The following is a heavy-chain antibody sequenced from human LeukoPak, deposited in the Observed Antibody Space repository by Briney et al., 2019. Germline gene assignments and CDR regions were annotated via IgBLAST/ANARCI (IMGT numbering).Heavy chain of an antibody. J-gene: IGHJ6*04. D-gene: IGHD5-18*01. CDR3: ARGGYRVYGMDV. V-gene: IGHV4-34*01. Sequence: SETLSLTCAVYGGSFSGYYWSWIRQPRGKGLEWIGEINHSGSTNYNPSLKSRVTISVDTSKNQFSLKLSSVTAADTAVYYCARGGYRVYGMDVWGKGTTVTVSS. CDR2: INHSGST. CDR1: GGSFSGYY.